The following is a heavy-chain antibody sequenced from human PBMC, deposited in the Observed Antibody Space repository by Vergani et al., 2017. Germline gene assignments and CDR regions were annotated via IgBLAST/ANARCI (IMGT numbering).Heavy chain of an antibody. V-gene: IGHV1-2*04. Sequence: QVQLVQSGAEVKKPGASVKVSCKASGYTFTGYYMHWVRQAPGQGLERMGWINPNSGGTNYAQKFQGWVTMTRDTSISTAYMELSRLRSDDTAVYYCARDRDGYNPTFDYWGQGTLVTVSS. CDR3: ARDRDGYNPTFDY. CDR1: GYTFTGYY. D-gene: IGHD5-24*01. CDR2: INPNSGGT. J-gene: IGHJ4*02.